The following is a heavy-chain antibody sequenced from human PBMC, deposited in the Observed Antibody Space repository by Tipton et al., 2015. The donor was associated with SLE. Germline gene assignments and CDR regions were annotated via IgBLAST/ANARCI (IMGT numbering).Heavy chain of an antibody. Sequence: QLVQSGAEVKTPGASVKVSCKASGYTFTSYGISWVLQAPGQALEWMGCISAYNGNTNYAQKLQGRVTMTTYTSTSTAYMELRSLRSDDSAVYYCASSNYDSSGPNWFDSWGQGPLVTVS. V-gene: IGHV1-18*01. CDR2: ISAYNGNT. D-gene: IGHD3-22*01. J-gene: IGHJ5*01. CDR1: GYTFTSYG. CDR3: ASSNYDSSGPNWFDS.